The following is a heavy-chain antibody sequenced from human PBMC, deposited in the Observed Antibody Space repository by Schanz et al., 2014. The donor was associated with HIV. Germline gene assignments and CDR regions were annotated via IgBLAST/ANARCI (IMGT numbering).Heavy chain of an antibody. D-gene: IGHD1-7*01. Sequence: EVQLVQSGGGLVQPGGSLRVSCMASGFSFSSYWMSWVRQAPGKGLEWVASITLDGTEKYSMDSMKGRFTISRDNAKNSLFLLMNNLRVEDTAVYYCARLELLEWGQGTLVTVSP. J-gene: IGHJ4*02. CDR3: ARLELLE. CDR2: ITLDGTEK. V-gene: IGHV3-7*01. CDR1: GFSFSSYW.